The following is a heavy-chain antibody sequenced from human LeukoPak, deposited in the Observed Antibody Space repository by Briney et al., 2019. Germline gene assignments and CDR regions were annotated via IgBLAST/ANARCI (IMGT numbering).Heavy chain of an antibody. CDR1: GFTFSSYG. J-gene: IGHJ4*02. CDR3: AKDVDPFGSGSYVEGFDY. CDR2: ISYDGSNK. V-gene: IGHV3-30*18. Sequence: PGRSLRLSCAASGFTFSSYGMHWARQAPGKGLEWVAVISYDGSNKYYADSVKGRFTISRDNSKNTLYLQMNSLRAEDTAVYYCAKDVDPFGSGSYVEGFDYWGQGTLVTVSS. D-gene: IGHD3-10*01.